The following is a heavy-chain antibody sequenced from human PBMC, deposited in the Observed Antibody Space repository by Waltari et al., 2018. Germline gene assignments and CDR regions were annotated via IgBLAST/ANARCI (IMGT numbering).Heavy chain of an antibody. J-gene: IGHJ4*02. Sequence: EVQLVESGGGLVQPGGSLKLSCAASGFTFSGYAMHWVRQASGKGLEWIGRIRSKANSYATAYAASVKGRFTISRDDSKNTAYLQMNSLKTEDTAVYYCILRYSSTSGSDYWGQGTLVTVSS. CDR1: GFTFSGYA. CDR3: ILRYSSTSGSDY. CDR2: IRSKANSYAT. D-gene: IGHD6-13*01. V-gene: IGHV3-73*02.